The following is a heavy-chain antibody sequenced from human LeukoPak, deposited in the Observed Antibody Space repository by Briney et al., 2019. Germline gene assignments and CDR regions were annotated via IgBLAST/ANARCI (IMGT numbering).Heavy chain of an antibody. V-gene: IGHV4-59*05. D-gene: IGHD3-16*01. CDR1: GVSISSYY. J-gene: IGHJ5*02. CDR3: ARHYGP. Sequence: SETLSLTCTVSGVSISSYYWSWIRQPPGKGLEWIGSIYHSGSTYYNPSLKSRVTISVDTSRNQFSLNLSSVTAADTAVYYCARHYGPWGQGTLVAVSS. CDR2: IYHSGST.